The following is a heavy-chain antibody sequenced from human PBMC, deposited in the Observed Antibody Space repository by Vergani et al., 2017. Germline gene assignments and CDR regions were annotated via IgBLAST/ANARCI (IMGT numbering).Heavy chain of an antibody. CDR2: IYTSGST. CDR1: GGSISSGSYY. Sequence: QVQLQESGPGLVKPSQTLSLTCTVSGGSISSGSYYWSWIRQPAGKGLEWIGRIYTSGSTNYNPSLKSRVTISVDPSKNQFSLKLSSVTAADTAVYYCARGNCSSTSCYPRGYYYYYGMDVWGQGTTVTVSS. D-gene: IGHD2-2*01. J-gene: IGHJ6*02. CDR3: ARGNCSSTSCYPRGYYYYYGMDV. V-gene: IGHV4-61*02.